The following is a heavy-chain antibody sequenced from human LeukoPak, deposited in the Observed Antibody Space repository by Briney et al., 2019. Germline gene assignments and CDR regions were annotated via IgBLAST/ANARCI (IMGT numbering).Heavy chain of an antibody. J-gene: IGHJ3*02. CDR3: ARDKPGDSYGSYAFDI. D-gene: IGHD5-18*01. Sequence: PSETLSLTCTVSGGSISSYYWSWIRQPPGKGLEWIGYIYYSGSTNYNPSLKSRVTISVDTSKNQFSLKLSSVTAADTAVYYCARDKPGDSYGSYAFDIWGQGTMVTVSS. CDR1: GGSISSYY. CDR2: IYYSGST. V-gene: IGHV4-59*01.